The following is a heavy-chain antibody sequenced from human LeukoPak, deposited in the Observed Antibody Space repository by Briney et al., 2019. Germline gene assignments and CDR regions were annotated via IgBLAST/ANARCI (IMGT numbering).Heavy chain of an antibody. V-gene: IGHV1-69*01. Sequence: ASVKVSCKASGGTFSSYAISWVRQAPGQGLEWMGGIIPIFGTANYAQKFQGRVTMTADESTSTAYMELSSLRSEDTAVYYCASQWVGFGELEVYYMDVWGKGTTVTISS. CDR2: IIPIFGTA. CDR1: GGTFSSYA. CDR3: ASQWVGFGELEVYYMDV. J-gene: IGHJ6*03. D-gene: IGHD3-10*01.